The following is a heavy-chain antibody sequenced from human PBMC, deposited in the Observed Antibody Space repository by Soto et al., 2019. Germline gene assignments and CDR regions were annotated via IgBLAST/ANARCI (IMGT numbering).Heavy chain of an antibody. CDR1: GGTFSSYA. CDR3: ASRAEIGYTGEYYFDY. V-gene: IGHV1-69*06. D-gene: IGHD6-25*01. J-gene: IGHJ4*02. CDR2: IIPIFGTA. Sequence: SVKVSCKASGGTFSSYAISWVRQAPGQGLEWMGGIIPIFGTANYAQKFQGRVTITADKSTSTAYMELSSLRSEDTAVYYCASRAEIGYTGEYYFDYWGQGTLVTVSS.